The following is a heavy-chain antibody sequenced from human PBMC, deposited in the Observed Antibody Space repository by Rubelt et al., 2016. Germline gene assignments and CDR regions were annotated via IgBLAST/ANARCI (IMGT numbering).Heavy chain of an antibody. Sequence: QVQLQQWGAGLLKPSETLSLTCAVYGGSFSGYYWSWIRQPPGKGLEWIGYIYYSGSTNYNPSLKGGVTSSVRTVKNQFPLVRSRGTAEETVVYCCESAVAATLGACDMWGQGTMVTVSS. CDR1: GGSFSGYY. CDR3: ESAVAATLGACDM. D-gene: IGHD6-19*01. V-gene: IGHV4-34*11. J-gene: IGHJ3*02. CDR2: IYYSGST.